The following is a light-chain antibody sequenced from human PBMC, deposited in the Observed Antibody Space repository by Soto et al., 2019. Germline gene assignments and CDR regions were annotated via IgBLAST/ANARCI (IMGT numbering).Light chain of an antibody. V-gene: IGLV2-23*02. J-gene: IGLJ1*01. CDR1: SSDVGSYNL. Sequence: QSALTQPASVSGSPGQSITISCTGTSSDVGSYNLVSWYQQHPGKAPKLMIYEVSKRPSGVSNRFSGSKSGNTASLTISGLQAEDEADYYCSSYAGSSYYVFGTGTKVTVL. CDR2: EVS. CDR3: SSYAGSSYYV.